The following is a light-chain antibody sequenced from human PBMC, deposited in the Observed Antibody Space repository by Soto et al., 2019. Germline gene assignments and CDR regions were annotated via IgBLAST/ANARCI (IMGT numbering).Light chain of an antibody. CDR1: SSNIGAGYD. J-gene: IGLJ1*01. CDR2: GNS. V-gene: IGLV1-40*01. CDR3: QSYDSSLSGSYV. Sequence: QSVLTQPPSVSGAPGQRVTISCTGSSSNIGAGYDVHWYQQLPGTAPKLLIYGNSNRPSGVPDRFSGSKSGTSASLAITGLQAGDEADYYCQSYDSSLSGSYVFGTGTKLTVL.